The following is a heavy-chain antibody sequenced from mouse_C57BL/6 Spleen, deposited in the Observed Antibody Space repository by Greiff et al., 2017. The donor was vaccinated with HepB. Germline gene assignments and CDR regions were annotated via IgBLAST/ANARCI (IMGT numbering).Heavy chain of an antibody. V-gene: IGHV6-6*01. CDR1: GFTFSDAW. CDR3: TRKPSYYFDY. CDR2: IRNKANNHAT. J-gene: IGHJ2*01. Sequence: EVQGVESGGGLVQPGGSMKLSCAASGFTFSDAWMDWVRQSPEKGLEWVAEIRNKANNHATYYAESVKGRFTISRDDSKSSVYLQMNSLRAEDTGIYYCTRKPSYYFDYWGQGTTLTVSS.